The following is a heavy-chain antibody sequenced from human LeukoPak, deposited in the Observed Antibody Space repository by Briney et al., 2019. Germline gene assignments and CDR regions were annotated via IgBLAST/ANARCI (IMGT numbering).Heavy chain of an antibody. CDR2: IYHSGST. CDR3: TRRAGTDSNGAFDI. CDR1: GGSISSSIW. Sequence: SETLSLTCAVSGGSISSSIWWTWVRQPPGKGLEWIGEIYHSGSTNYNPSLKSRLTISVDKSKNQFSLNLSPVTAADTAVYYCTRRAGTDSNGAFDIWGQGTMVTVSS. V-gene: IGHV4-4*02. D-gene: IGHD6-19*01. J-gene: IGHJ3*02.